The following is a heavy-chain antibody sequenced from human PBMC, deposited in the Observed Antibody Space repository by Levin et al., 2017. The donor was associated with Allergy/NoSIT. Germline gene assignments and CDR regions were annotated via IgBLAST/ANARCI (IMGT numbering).Heavy chain of an antibody. D-gene: IGHD2-2*01. V-gene: IGHV3-30*18. CDR2: ISNDGSNK. CDR3: AKDSASCSSNSATYGMEV. CDR1: GFTFSNYG. Sequence: GGSLRLSCAASGFTFSNYGMHWVRQAPGKGLEWVAAISNDGSNKYYADSVKGRFTISRDNSKNTLYRQMNSLRAEDTAGYYCAKDSASCSSNSATYGMEVWGQGTSVTVS. J-gene: IGHJ6*02.